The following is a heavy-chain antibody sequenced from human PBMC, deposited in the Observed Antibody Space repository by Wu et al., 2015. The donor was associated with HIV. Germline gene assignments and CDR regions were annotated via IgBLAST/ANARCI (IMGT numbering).Heavy chain of an antibody. V-gene: IGHV4-59*08. D-gene: IGHD6-19*01. CDR1: GGSIGSHY. J-gene: IGHJ6*02. Sequence: QVQLQESGPGLVKPSATLSLTCTVSGGSIGSHYWSWIRQTPGKGLEWIGFIDYSGATNYNPSLKSRVTFSIEPSKNQFSLNLNTVTAADTAVYYCARLWYSSGWNRGGYYYYGLDVWGHGTTVTVTS. CDR3: ARLWYSSGWNRGGYYYYGLDV. CDR2: IDYSGAT.